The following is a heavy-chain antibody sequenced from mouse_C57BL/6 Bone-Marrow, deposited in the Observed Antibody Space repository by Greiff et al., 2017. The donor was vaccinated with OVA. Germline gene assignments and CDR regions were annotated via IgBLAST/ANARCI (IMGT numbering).Heavy chain of an antibody. J-gene: IGHJ1*03. CDR3: AREGGNYGYFDV. V-gene: IGHV1-80*01. CDR1: GYAFSSYW. D-gene: IGHD2-1*01. Sequence: QVQLQQSGAELVKPGASVKISCKASGYAFSSYWMNWVKQRPGKGLEWIGQIYPGDGDTNYNGKFKGKATLTADKSSSTAYMQLSSLTSEDSAVYFCAREGGNYGYFDVWGTGTTVTVSS. CDR2: IYPGDGDT.